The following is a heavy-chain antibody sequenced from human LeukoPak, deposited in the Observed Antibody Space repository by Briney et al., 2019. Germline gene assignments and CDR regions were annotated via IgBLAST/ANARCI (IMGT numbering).Heavy chain of an antibody. CDR3: ARRIVVVTAVDAFDI. CDR1: GYSFTTYW. J-gene: IGHJ3*02. D-gene: IGHD2-21*02. CDR2: IYPGDSDT. Sequence: GESLKISCKGFGYSFTTYWIGWVRQMPGKGLERMGIIYPGDSDTRYSPSFQGQVTISADKSISTAYLQWSSLKASDTAMYYCARRIVVVTAVDAFDIWGQGTMVTVSS. V-gene: IGHV5-51*01.